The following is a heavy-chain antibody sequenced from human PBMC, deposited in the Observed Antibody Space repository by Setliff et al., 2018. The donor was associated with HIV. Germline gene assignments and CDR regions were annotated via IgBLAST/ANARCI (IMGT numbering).Heavy chain of an antibody. J-gene: IGHJ4*02. D-gene: IGHD6-25*01. V-gene: IGHV4-34*01. Sequence: SFSGYCWSWIRQPPGKGLEWIGEIQHSGRTNYNPSLKSRVTISVDTSKNQFSLKLTSVTAADTAVYYCARYSPRGYTLTGPYWGQGTLVTVSS. CDR1: SFSGYC. CDR3: ARYSPRGYTLTGPY. CDR2: IQHSGRT.